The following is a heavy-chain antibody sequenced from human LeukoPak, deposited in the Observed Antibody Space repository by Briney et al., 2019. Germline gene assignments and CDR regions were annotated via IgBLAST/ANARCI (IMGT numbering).Heavy chain of an antibody. J-gene: IGHJ4*02. V-gene: IGHV3-53*01. Sequence: GGSLRLSCAASGFTVSNNYMTWVRQAPGKGLEWLSVIYSGGSTYYADSVKGRFTLSRDNSQNTVYLQMNSLRAEDTAVYYCARGAYDWGQGTLVTVSS. D-gene: IGHD2-8*01. CDR1: GFTVSNNY. CDR3: ARGAYD. CDR2: IYSGGST.